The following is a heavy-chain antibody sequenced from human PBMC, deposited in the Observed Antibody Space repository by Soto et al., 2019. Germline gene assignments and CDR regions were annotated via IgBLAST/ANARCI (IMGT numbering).Heavy chain of an antibody. V-gene: IGHV3-23*01. CDR3: AKEGYRSDAFDF. D-gene: IGHD1-1*01. CDR2: ITGSGGST. CDR1: GFIFSSFA. Sequence: EVQLLESGGGLVQPGGSLRLSCAASGFIFSSFAMSWVRQAPGKGLEWVSSITGSGGSTYHADSVKGRFTISRDNSKNTLYMQMNSLRAEDTAVYYCAKEGYRSDAFDFWGQGTLVSVSS. J-gene: IGHJ3*01.